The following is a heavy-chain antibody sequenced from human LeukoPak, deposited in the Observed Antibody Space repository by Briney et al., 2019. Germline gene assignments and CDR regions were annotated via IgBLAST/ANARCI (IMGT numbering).Heavy chain of an antibody. Sequence: TGGSLRLSCAASGFTFSSYAMSWVRQAPGKGLEWVSAISGSGGSTYYADSVKGRFTISRDNSKNALYLQMNSLRAEDTAVYYCAKDVKRSSTSCFFLFDYWGQGTLVTVSS. CDR3: AKDVKRSSTSCFFLFDY. D-gene: IGHD2-2*01. CDR2: ISGSGGST. V-gene: IGHV3-23*01. CDR1: GFTFSSYA. J-gene: IGHJ4*02.